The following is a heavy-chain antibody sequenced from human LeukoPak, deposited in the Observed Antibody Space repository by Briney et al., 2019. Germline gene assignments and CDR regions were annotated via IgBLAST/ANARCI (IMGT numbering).Heavy chain of an antibody. CDR1: GGSISSGSYY. CDR2: IYTSGST. D-gene: IGHD2-21*02. Sequence: NTSETLSLTCTVSGGSISSGSYYWSWLRQPAGKGLEWIGRIYTSGSTKYNPSLKSRVTISVDTSKNQFSLKLSSVTAADTAVYYCARIYCGGDCRGYYYHYYMDVWGKGTTVTISS. CDR3: ARIYCGGDCRGYYYHYYMDV. J-gene: IGHJ6*03. V-gene: IGHV4-61*02.